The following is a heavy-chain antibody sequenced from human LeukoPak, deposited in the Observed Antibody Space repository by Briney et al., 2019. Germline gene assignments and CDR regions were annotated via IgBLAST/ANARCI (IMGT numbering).Heavy chain of an antibody. J-gene: IGHJ4*02. D-gene: IGHD2-15*01. CDR2: ISAYNGNT. CDR1: GYTFTSYG. Sequence: ASVRVSCKASGYTFTSYGISWVRQAPGQGLEWMGWISAYNGNTNYAQKLQGRVTMTRDTSISTAYMELSRLRSDDTALYYCARGGKYGCSAGSCYTDYWGQGTLVTVSS. CDR3: ARGGKYGCSAGSCYTDY. V-gene: IGHV1-18*01.